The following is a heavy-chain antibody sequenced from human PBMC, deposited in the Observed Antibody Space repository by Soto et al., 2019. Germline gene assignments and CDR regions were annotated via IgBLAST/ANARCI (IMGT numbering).Heavy chain of an antibody. Sequence: PGESLKISCKGSGYNFLSYWIAWVRQMPGKGLEWMGIIYPGDSDTIYSPSFQGQVAISADKSISTAYLQWSSLKASDTSIYYCARRIAAAGTQFDYRGQGTLVTASS. CDR3: ARRIAAAGTQFDY. CDR2: IYPGDSDT. V-gene: IGHV5-51*01. D-gene: IGHD6-13*01. J-gene: IGHJ4*02. CDR1: GYNFLSYW.